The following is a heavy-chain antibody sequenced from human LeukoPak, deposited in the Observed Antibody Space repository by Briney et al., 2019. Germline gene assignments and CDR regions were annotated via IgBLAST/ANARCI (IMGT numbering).Heavy chain of an antibody. CDR3: ARGPRRGKYYYMDV. J-gene: IGHJ6*03. CDR2: IGTASDT. Sequence: PGGSLRLSCAASGFTFSSFDMHWVRQPTGQWLEWVSTIGTASDTYYPGSVEGRVTLSRDNAKNSLYLQMNSLTAGDTAVDYCARGPRRGKYYYMDVWGKGTTVTVSS. V-gene: IGHV3-13*01. D-gene: IGHD1-1*01. CDR1: GFTFSSFD.